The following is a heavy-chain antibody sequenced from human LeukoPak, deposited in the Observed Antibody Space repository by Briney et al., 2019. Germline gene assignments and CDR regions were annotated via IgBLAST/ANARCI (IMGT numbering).Heavy chain of an antibody. CDR2: ISYDGSNK. Sequence: GGSLRLSCAASGFTFSSYGMHWVRQAPGKGLEWVAVISYDGSNKYYADSVKGRFTISRDNSKNTLYLQMNSLRDEDTAVYYCAKDPFDYWGQGTLVTVSS. V-gene: IGHV3-30*18. CDR1: GFTFSSYG. CDR3: AKDPFDY. J-gene: IGHJ4*02.